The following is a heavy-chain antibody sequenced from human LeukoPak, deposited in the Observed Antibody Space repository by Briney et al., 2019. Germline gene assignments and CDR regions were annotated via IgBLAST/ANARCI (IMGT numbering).Heavy chain of an antibody. J-gene: IGHJ5*02. CDR1: GFTFTTYA. CDR2: ISDSGGGT. V-gene: IGHV3-23*01. Sequence: GRSLRLSCVASGFTFTTYAMTWVRQAPGRGLEWVSSISDSGGGTSYADSVKGRFTISTDNSKNTLNLQMNIQRADDTSVYYCAKGGISTAGLASWGQGTLVTASP. CDR3: AKGGISTAGLAS. D-gene: IGHD6-13*01.